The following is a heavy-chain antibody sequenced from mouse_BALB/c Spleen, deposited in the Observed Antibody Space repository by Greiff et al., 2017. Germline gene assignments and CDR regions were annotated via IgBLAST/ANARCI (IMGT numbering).Heavy chain of an antibody. J-gene: IGHJ4*01. CDR2: IYPGGGYT. CDR3: ARGTMNYYAMAY. Sequence: QVQLQQSGAELVRPGTSVKISCKASGYTFTNYWLGWVKQRPGHGLEWIGDIYPGGGYTNYNEKFKGKATLTADTSSSTAYMQLSSLTSEDSAVYFCARGTMNYYAMAYWGQGTSVTVSS. V-gene: IGHV1-63*02. CDR1: GYTFTNYW. D-gene: IGHD2-4*01.